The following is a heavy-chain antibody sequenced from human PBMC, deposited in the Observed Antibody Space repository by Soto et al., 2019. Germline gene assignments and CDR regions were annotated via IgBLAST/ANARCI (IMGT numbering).Heavy chain of an antibody. CDR1: GFSITNTW. J-gene: IGHJ4*02. CDR2: VQSKADGCTA. CDR3: ITYPDFWGGHTPL. Sequence: EVQLVESGGGLVQPGGSLRLSCAASGFSITNTWMHWVRQAPGKGLEWVGRVQSKADGCTADYAAPVKGRFTVSRDDSTNTQYLHMNSLKMEDTAVYYCITYPDFWGGHTPLWGQGNLVTVSS. V-gene: IGHV3-15*07. D-gene: IGHD3-3*01.